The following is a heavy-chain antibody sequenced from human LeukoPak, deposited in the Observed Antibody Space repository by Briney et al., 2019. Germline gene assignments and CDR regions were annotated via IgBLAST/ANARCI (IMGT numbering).Heavy chain of an antibody. CDR2: ISSNGGST. V-gene: IGHV3-64*01. Sequence: GGSLRLSCAASGFTFISYAMHWVRQAPGKGLEYVSAISSNGGSTYYANSVKGRFTISRDNSKNTLYLQMGSLRAEDVAVYYCARWRGVGATTYYGMDVWGQGTTVTVSS. J-gene: IGHJ6*02. CDR3: ARWRGVGATTYYGMDV. D-gene: IGHD1-26*01. CDR1: GFTFISYA.